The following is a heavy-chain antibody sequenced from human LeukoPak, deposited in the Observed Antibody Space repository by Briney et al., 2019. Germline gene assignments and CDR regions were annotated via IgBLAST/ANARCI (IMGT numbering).Heavy chain of an antibody. CDR2: IYYSGGI. CDR1: GYSISSSNY. J-gene: IGHJ3*02. D-gene: IGHD4-17*01. Sequence: SDTLSLTCAVSGYSISSSNYWAWVRQPPGKGLEWIGHIYYSGGIYYNPSLKSRVTMSVDTSKNQFSLKLSSVTAVDTAVYYCARKATTGPTKAAFDIWGQGTMVTVSS. V-gene: IGHV4-28*05. CDR3: ARKATTGPTKAAFDI.